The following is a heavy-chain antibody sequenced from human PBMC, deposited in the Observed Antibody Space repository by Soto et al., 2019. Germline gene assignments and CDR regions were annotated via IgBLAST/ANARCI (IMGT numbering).Heavy chain of an antibody. CDR3: LKEGLTSLFGLVYDGSKL. Sequence: EVQLVESGGGLVQPGRSLRLSCVASGFTFGDYGMHWVRQAPGRGPEWVSGVTWNSGNIAYAETVKGRFTISRDNAKNSLYLQMNSLRAEDTGLYYRLKEGLTSLFGLVYDGSKLWGHGKMVIVSS. CDR1: GFTFGDYG. J-gene: IGHJ3*01. CDR2: VTWNSGNI. D-gene: IGHD3-3*01. V-gene: IGHV3-9*01.